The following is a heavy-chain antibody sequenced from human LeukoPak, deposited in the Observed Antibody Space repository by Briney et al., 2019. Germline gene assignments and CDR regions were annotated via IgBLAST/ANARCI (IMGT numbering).Heavy chain of an antibody. V-gene: IGHV4-30-4*01. Sequence: SETLSLTCTVSGGSISSGDYYWSWIRQPPGTGLEWIGYIYYSGSTYYNPSLKSRVTISVDTSKNQFSLKLSSVTAADTAVYYCARAEPDGPFDYWGQGTLVTVSS. J-gene: IGHJ4*02. CDR1: GGSISSGDYY. CDR2: IYYSGST. D-gene: IGHD1-26*01. CDR3: ARAEPDGPFDY.